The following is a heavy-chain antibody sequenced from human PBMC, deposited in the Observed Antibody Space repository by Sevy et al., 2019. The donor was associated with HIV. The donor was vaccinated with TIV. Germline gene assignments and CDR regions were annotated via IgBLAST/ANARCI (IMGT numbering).Heavy chain of an antibody. CDR2: IDNSERT. CDR3: AQWLAASALFRP. J-gene: IGHJ5*02. V-gene: IGHV4-39*02. Sequence: SETLSLTCTVSGGSVTSDDHSWGWFRQSPGKGLEWIGCIDNSERTYYNPSLKGRVAISVDASRNLFSLKLTSGTAADTAVYYCAQWLAASALFRPWGEGTLVAVSS. D-gene: IGHD6-19*01. CDR1: GGSVTSDDHS.